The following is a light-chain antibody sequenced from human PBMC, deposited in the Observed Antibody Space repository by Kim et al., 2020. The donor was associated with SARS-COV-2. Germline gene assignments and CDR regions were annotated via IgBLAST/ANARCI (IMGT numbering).Light chain of an antibody. Sequence: GHAFTISCTGASSHIGGYTYISWDQQPPGNSPKLMIYDVSKGPSGVSSRFSGSESGNTASLTISGLQAEDEAVYYCGSYTSSSTLVFGGGTQLTVL. CDR3: GSYTSSSTLV. CDR2: DVS. V-gene: IGLV2-14*04. CDR1: SSHIGGYTY. J-gene: IGLJ3*02.